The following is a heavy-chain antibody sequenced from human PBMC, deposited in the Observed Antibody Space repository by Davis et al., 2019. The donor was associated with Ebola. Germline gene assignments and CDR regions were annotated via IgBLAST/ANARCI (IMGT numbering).Heavy chain of an antibody. D-gene: IGHD4-17*01. CDR2: IHPNDGTT. V-gene: IGHV1-46*01. Sequence: ASVKVSCKASGYTFTNFDMHWVRQAPGQGLEWMGLIHPNDGTTKYPQKFQDRLTITRDTSTSTVYMELSGLRPEDTAMYYCATYTMTPLPCDYWGQGTLVSVSS. CDR1: GYTFTNFD. CDR3: ATYTMTPLPCDY. J-gene: IGHJ4*02.